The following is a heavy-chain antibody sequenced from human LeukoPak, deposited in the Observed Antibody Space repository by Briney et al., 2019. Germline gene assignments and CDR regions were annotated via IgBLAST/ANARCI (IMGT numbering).Heavy chain of an antibody. CDR1: GGSISNYY. V-gene: IGHV4-59*01. J-gene: IGHJ2*01. CDR3: ARDKANWFFDL. CDR2: VSYSGST. D-gene: IGHD5-12*01. Sequence: SETLSLTCTVSGGSISNYYWSWIRQPPGEGLEWIGYVSYSGSTNYNPSLKSRVTISVDTSKNQFSLKLSSVTAADTAVYFCARDKANWFFDLWGRGTLVTVSS.